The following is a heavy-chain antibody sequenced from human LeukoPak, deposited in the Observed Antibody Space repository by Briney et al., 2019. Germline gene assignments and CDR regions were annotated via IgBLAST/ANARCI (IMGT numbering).Heavy chain of an antibody. D-gene: IGHD2-15*01. J-gene: IGHJ4*02. CDR2: IYHSGST. V-gene: IGHV4-38-2*02. CDR3: ASEGDCSGGSCYSFDY. CDR1: GYSISIGYY. Sequence: SETLSLTCTVSGYSISIGYYWVWIRQPPGKGLEWIGSIYHSGSTYYNPSLKSRVTISVDTSKNQFSLKLSSVTAADTAVYYCASEGDCSGGSCYSFDYWGQGTLVTVSS.